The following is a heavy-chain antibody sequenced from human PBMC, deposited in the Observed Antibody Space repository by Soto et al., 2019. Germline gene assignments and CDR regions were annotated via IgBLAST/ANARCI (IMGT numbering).Heavy chain of an antibody. D-gene: IGHD6-13*01. CDR2: IIPIFGTA. V-gene: IGHV1-69*01. J-gene: IGHJ6*02. Sequence: QVQLVQSGAEVKKPGSSVKVSCKASGGTFSSYAISWVRQAPGQGLEWMGGIIPIFGTANYAQKFQGRVTITADESTSTDYMELSSLRSEDTAVYYCARCLSGSSSFKPSNCYYGMDVWGQGTTVTVSS. CDR3: ARCLSGSSSFKPSNCYYGMDV. CDR1: GGTFSSYA.